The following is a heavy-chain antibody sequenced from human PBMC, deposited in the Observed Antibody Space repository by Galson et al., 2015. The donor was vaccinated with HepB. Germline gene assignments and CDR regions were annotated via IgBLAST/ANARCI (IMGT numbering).Heavy chain of an antibody. J-gene: IGHJ6*03. Sequence: SETLSLXXXVSGGSXXSSNXWXWVRQXPGKGLEWIGEIYHSGSTNYNPSLKSRFTISRDNSKNTLYLQMNSLRAEDTAVYYCERSGSXWYWEYYYYMDVWXKGTTXXXSS. CDR1: GGSXXSSNX. D-gene: IGHD6-13*01. CDR2: IYHSGST. V-gene: IGHV4-4*02. CDR3: ERSGSXWYWEYYYYMDV.